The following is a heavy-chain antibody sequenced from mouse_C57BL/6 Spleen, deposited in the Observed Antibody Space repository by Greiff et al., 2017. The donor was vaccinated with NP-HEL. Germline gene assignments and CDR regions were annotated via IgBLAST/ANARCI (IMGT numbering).Heavy chain of an antibody. D-gene: IGHD1-1*01. CDR1: GYTFPSYW. CDR3: ARRGTTGGYFDV. CDR2: INPISGST. Sequence: QVQLKQPGAELVKPGASVKFSCKASGYTFPSYWMHWVKQRPGQGLEWIGMINPISGSTNYNEKFKSKATLTVDKSSSTAYMQLSSLTSEDSAVYYCARRGTTGGYFDVWGTGTTVTVSS. J-gene: IGHJ1*03. V-gene: IGHV1-64*01.